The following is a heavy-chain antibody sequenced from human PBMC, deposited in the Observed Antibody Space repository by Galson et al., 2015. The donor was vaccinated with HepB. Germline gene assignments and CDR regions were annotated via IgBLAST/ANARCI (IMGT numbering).Heavy chain of an antibody. J-gene: IGHJ6*02. V-gene: IGHV3-73*01. CDR3: TSHSDYDILTGYPHYYYYGMDV. Sequence: SLRLSCAASGFTFSGSAMHWVRQASGKGLEWVGRIGSKANSYATAYAASVKGRFTISRDDSKNTAYLQMNSLKTEDTAVYYCTSHSDYDILTGYPHYYYYGMDVWGQGTTVTVSS. CDR1: GFTFSGSA. CDR2: IGSKANSYAT. D-gene: IGHD3-9*01.